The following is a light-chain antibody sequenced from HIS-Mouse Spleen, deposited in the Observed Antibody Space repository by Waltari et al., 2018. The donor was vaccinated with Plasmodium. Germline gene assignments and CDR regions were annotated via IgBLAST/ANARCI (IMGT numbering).Light chain of an antibody. Sequence: SYELTQPLSVSVALGPTARITCGGNHLGRKNVHWYQKKPGQAPVLVIYRDSNRPSGIPERFSGSNSGNTATLTISRAQAGDEADYYCQVWDSSTVVFGGGTKLTVL. J-gene: IGLJ2*01. CDR2: RDS. V-gene: IGLV3-9*01. CDR3: QVWDSSTVV. CDR1: HLGRKN.